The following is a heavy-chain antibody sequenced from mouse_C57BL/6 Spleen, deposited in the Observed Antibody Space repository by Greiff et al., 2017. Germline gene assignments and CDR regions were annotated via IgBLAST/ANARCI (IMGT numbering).Heavy chain of an antibody. Sequence: EVKLLESGPELVKPGASVKISCKASGYSFTDYNMNWVKQSNGKSLEWIGVINPNYGTTSYNQKFKVKATLTVDQSSSTAYMQLNSLTSEDSAVYYCATTVVATRAMDYWGQGTSVTVSS. CDR3: ATTVVATRAMDY. CDR2: INPNYGTT. V-gene: IGHV1-39*01. D-gene: IGHD1-1*01. CDR1: GYSFTDYN. J-gene: IGHJ4*01.